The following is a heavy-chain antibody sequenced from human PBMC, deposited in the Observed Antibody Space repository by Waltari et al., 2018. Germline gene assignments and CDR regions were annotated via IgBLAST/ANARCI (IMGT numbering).Heavy chain of an antibody. Sequence: GCTRQPPGKGLEWIGDISYSGKLSYNPPLKSRVTMSVDRSKKQFSLKLSSVTAADPAVYYCAVSGSYPGRDYWGQGTLVTVSS. V-gene: IGHV4-28*02. CDR2: ISYSGKL. CDR3: AVSGSYPGRDY. J-gene: IGHJ4*02. D-gene: IGHD1-26*01.